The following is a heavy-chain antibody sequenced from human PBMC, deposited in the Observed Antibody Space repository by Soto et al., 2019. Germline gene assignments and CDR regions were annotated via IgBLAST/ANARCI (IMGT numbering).Heavy chain of an antibody. Sequence: GGSLRLSCAASGFTFSSYWMSWVRQAPGKGLEWVANIKPDGSEKWYVDSVKGRFTISRDNAKNSLYLQMNSLRVEDTAVYYCARGDYYDSSGPFSDAFDIWGQGTMVTVSS. CDR3: ARGDYYDSSGPFSDAFDI. D-gene: IGHD3-22*01. CDR1: GFTFSSYW. J-gene: IGHJ3*02. V-gene: IGHV3-7*04. CDR2: IKPDGSEK.